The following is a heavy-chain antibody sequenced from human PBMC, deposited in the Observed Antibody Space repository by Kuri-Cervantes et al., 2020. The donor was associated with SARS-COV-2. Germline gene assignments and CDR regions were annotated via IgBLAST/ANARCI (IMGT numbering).Heavy chain of an antibody. D-gene: IGHD3-10*01. CDR1: AFTFNNYG. V-gene: IGHV3-23*01. CDR2: VSGSGVST. Sequence: GESLKISCAASAFTFNNYGMSWVRQAPGKGLEWVSTVSGSGVSTYYADSVKGRFTISRDNSASTMFLQMNSLRAEDTALYFCAKDLISASYFGSGSPDYWGQGTLVTVSS. J-gene: IGHJ4*02. CDR3: AKDLISASYFGSGSPDY.